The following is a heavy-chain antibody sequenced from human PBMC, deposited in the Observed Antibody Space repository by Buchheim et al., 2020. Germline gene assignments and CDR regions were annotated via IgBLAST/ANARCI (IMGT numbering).Heavy chain of an antibody. D-gene: IGHD5-12*01. Sequence: EVQLVESGGGLVKPGGSLRLSCAASGFTFSSYSMNWVRQAPGKGLEWVSYISSSSSTIYYADTVKGRFTISRNNAKSSLYLEMNSLRDDDTAVYYCARDVDQNFYGMDVWGQGTT. CDR2: ISSSSSTI. CDR3: ARDVDQNFYGMDV. V-gene: IGHV3-48*02. CDR1: GFTFSSYS. J-gene: IGHJ6*02.